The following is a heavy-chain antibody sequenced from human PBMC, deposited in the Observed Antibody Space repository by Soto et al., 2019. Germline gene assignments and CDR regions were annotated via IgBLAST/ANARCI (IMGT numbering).Heavy chain of an antibody. CDR1: GYTITSND. V-gene: IGHV1-8*01. Sequence: GASVKLSCTDSGYTITSNDINWVRQATGQGLEWLGWMNPNSGNTGYAQKFQGRVTMTRNTSISTAYMELSSLRSEDTAVYYCAREPIYCSSTSCYTDDAFDIWGQGTMVTVSS. D-gene: IGHD2-2*02. CDR2: MNPNSGNT. CDR3: AREPIYCSSTSCYTDDAFDI. J-gene: IGHJ3*02.